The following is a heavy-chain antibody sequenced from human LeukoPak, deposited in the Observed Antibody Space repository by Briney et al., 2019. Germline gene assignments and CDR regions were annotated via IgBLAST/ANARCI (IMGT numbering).Heavy chain of an antibody. CDR2: IYYSGST. J-gene: IGHJ5*02. V-gene: IGHV4-59*08. D-gene: IGHD6-13*01. CDR1: GGSINTYY. CDR3: ARTIAAAGSDWFDP. Sequence: SETLSLTCTVSGGSINTYYWSWIRQPPGKGLEWIGYIYYSGSTNYNPSLKSRVTISVDTSKNQLSLKLSSVTAADTAAYYCARTIAAAGSDWFDPWGQGTLVTVSS.